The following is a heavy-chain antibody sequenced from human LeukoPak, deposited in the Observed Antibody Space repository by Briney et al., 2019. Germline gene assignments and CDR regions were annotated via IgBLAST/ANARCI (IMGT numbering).Heavy chain of an antibody. D-gene: IGHD3-3*01. CDR2: INPRDGET. CDR3: ARDWELRFHQGGLDY. V-gene: IGHV1-2*06. Sequence: ASVKVSCKGSGYNFAGYYIHWVRQAPGQGLEWMGRINPRDGETSFAQKFQGRVSTTRDTSVSSAYMELSGLRSDDTAVYYCARDWELRFHQGGLDYWGQGTLVTVSS. CDR1: GYNFAGYY. J-gene: IGHJ4*02.